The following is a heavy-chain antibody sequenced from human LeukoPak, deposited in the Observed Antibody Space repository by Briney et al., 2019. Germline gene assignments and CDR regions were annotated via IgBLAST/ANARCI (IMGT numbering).Heavy chain of an antibody. CDR1: GFTFSSYG. D-gene: IGHD1-26*01. V-gene: IGHV3-30*05. Sequence: GGSLRLSCAASGFTFSSYGIHWVRQAPGMGLEWVADSSFDGNSGYNADSVKGRFTISRDNSKNTLYLQMNSLRDEDTATYYCATLNSGRYWNFFEYWGQGALVTVSS. J-gene: IGHJ4*02. CDR3: ATLNSGRYWNFFEY. CDR2: SSFDGNSG.